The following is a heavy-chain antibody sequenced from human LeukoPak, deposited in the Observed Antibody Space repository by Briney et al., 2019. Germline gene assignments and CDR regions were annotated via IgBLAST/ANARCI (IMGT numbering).Heavy chain of an antibody. D-gene: IGHD3-10*01. CDR1: GGSISSYY. Sequence: AETLSLTCSVSGGSISSYYWSWIRQPPGKGLEGIGYIYYSGSTNYHPSLKSRVTISVDTSKNQFSLQLSSVTAADTAVYYCARRKYYYGSGSYSYWFDPWGQGTLVTVSS. V-gene: IGHV4-59*08. J-gene: IGHJ5*02. CDR3: ARRKYYYGSGSYSYWFDP. CDR2: IYYSGST.